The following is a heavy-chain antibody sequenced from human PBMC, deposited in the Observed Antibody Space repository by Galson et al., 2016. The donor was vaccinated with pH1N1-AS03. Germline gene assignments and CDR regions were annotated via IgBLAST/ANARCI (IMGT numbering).Heavy chain of an antibody. D-gene: IGHD5/OR15-5a*01. J-gene: IGHJ4*02. CDR2: LSNSAAST. CDR3: EREIHFSVPLDY. Sequence: SLRLSCAASGFTFSNYAMGWVRQAPGKGLEWVSALSNSAASTYYADSVKGRFTISRDNSKNTLDLHMNSLRAEDTALYYCEREIHFSVPLDYWGQETLDTVSS. CDR1: GFTFSNYA. V-gene: IGHV3-23*01.